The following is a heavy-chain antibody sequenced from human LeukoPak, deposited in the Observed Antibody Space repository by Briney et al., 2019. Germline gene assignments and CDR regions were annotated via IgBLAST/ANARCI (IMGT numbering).Heavy chain of an antibody. CDR1: GYTFTSYD. V-gene: IGHV1-8*01. Sequence: ASVKVSCKASGYTFTSYDMNGVRQATGQGLEGMGWINTNSGNTGYAQKFQGRVTMNSNTSMSTAYMELSSLRSEDTAVYYCARDPLEPRTTEGMDVWGQGTTVTVSS. J-gene: IGHJ6*02. CDR2: INTNSGNT. CDR3: ARDPLEPRTTEGMDV. D-gene: IGHD1-1*01.